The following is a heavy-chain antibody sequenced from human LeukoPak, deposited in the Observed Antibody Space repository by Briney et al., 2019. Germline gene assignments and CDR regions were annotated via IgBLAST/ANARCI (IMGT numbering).Heavy chain of an antibody. CDR1: GGSISSGSYY. CDR2: IYTSGST. V-gene: IGHV4-61*09. Sequence: PSQTLSLTCTVSGGSISSGSYYWSWIRQPAGKGLEWIGHIYTSGSTNYNPSLKSRVTISVDTSKNQFSLKLSSVTAADTAVYYCARSRGWLQSHPLGYWGQGTLVTVSS. CDR3: ARSRGWLQSHPLGY. J-gene: IGHJ4*02. D-gene: IGHD5-24*01.